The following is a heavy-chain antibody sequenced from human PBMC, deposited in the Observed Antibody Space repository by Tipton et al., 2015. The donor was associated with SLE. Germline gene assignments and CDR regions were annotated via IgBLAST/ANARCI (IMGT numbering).Heavy chain of an antibody. CDR1: GFTFSSYW. V-gene: IGHV3-74*01. D-gene: IGHD6-13*01. Sequence: SLRLSCAASGFTFSSYWMHWVRQAPGKGLVWVSRIYSDGSSTNYADSVKGRFTISRDNAKNTLYLQMNSLRAEDTALYYCARDLVAAAGRHWYFDYWGQGTLVTVSS. J-gene: IGHJ4*02. CDR3: ARDLVAAAGRHWYFDY. CDR2: IYSDGSST.